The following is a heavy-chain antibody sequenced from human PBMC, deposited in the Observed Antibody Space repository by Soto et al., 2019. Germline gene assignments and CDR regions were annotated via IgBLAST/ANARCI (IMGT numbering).Heavy chain of an antibody. CDR3: AKGRGGSGSLTPRVDF. V-gene: IGHV3-23*01. J-gene: IGHJ4*02. CDR2: ISGGGDTT. D-gene: IGHD3-10*01. Sequence: EVHLLESGGGLVQPGGSLRLSCAASGFTFNNYAMTGVRQAPGKGLEWVSAISGGGDTTSYADSVKGRFTVSRDGSKNTLYLQMSSLRAEDTALYYCAKGRGGSGSLTPRVDFWGQGTLVTVSS. CDR1: GFTFNNYA.